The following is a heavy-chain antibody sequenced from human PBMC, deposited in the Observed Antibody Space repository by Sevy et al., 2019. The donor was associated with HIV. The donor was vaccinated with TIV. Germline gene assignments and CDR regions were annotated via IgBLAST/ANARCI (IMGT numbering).Heavy chain of an antibody. CDR1: GFSVSTNY. J-gene: IGHJ6*02. CDR2: VYSGGRT. CDR3: ATCSSGDSYYYGMDV. D-gene: IGHD4-17*01. V-gene: IGHV3-53*01. Sequence: GGSLRLSCAAFGFSVSTNYMTWVRQAPGKGLEWVSVVYSGGRTEYADSVKGRFTIFRDISKNALFLELSSLTAEDTAAYYCATCSSGDSYYYGMDVWGQGTTVTVSS.